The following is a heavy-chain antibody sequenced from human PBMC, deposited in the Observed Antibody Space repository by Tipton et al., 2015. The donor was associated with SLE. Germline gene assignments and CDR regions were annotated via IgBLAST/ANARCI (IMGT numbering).Heavy chain of an antibody. CDR3: VHAEYFHH. Sequence: TLSLTCAVFGGSFTGYYWSWIHQSPVKGLEWIGDINHSGTTNYNPSLKSRVTILVDASKNQFSLKVHSVTAADTAVYFCVHAEYFHHWGQGTLVTVSS. CDR1: GGSFTGYY. J-gene: IGHJ1*01. V-gene: IGHV4-34*01. CDR2: INHSGTT.